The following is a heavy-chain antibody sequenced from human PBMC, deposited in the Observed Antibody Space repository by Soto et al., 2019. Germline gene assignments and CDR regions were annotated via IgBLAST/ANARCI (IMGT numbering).Heavy chain of an antibody. J-gene: IGHJ6*02. Sequence: EVHPVESGGGLVKPGGSLRLSCAVSGFTFSSCTMNWVRQAPGKGLEWVSSISPSTSHIYYADSVKGRFTISRDNAKNARILHMNSLRAEDTAVYYCSGCRGGARHQNYGMDVWGQGTTVTVSS. V-gene: IGHV3-21*01. CDR2: ISPSTSHI. CDR3: SGCRGGARHQNYGMDV. CDR1: GFTFSSCT. D-gene: IGHD2-15*01.